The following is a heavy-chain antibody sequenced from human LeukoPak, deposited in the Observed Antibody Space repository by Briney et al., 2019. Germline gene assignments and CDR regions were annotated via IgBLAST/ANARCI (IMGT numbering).Heavy chain of an antibody. J-gene: IGHJ4*02. CDR3: ARGVIRGYSYGRDY. CDR1: GGSFSGYY. D-gene: IGHD5-18*01. V-gene: IGHV4-34*01. CDR2: INHSGST. Sequence: PSETLSLTCAVYGGSFSGYYWSWLRQPPGKGLEWIGEINHSGSTNYNPSLKSRVTISVDTSKNQFSLKLSSVTAADTAVYYCARGVIRGYSYGRDYWGQGTLVTVSS.